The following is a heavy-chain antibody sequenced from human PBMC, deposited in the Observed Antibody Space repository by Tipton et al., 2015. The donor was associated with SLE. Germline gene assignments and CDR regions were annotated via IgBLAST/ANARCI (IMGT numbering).Heavy chain of an antibody. J-gene: IGHJ6*02. CDR2: IRYDGSNK. Sequence: SLRLSCAASGFTFSSYGMHWVRQAPGKGLEWVAFIRYDGSNKYYADSVKGRFTISRDNSKNTLYLQMNSLRAEDTAVYYCAKPLKKVGYGDYFLYYYGMDVWGQGTTVTVSS. D-gene: IGHD4-17*01. CDR3: AKPLKKVGYGDYFLYYYGMDV. V-gene: IGHV3-30*02. CDR1: GFTFSSYG.